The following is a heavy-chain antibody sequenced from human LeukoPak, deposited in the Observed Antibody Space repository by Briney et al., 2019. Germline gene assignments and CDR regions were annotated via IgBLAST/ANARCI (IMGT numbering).Heavy chain of an antibody. CDR2: ISDNEGRT. CDR1: GFTFNYYA. J-gene: IGHJ4*02. Sequence: GGSLRLSCAASGFTFNYYAMNWVRQAPGKGLEWVSGISDNEGRTYYTDSVKGRFTISRDNAKNTVYLQMHNLRADDTAVYFCARHDSFIPYWGQGTLVTVSS. D-gene: IGHD5-18*01. CDR3: ARHDSFIPY. V-gene: IGHV3-23*01.